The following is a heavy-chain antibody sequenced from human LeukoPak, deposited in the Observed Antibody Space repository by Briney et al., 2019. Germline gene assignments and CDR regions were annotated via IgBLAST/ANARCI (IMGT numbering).Heavy chain of an antibody. J-gene: IGHJ1*01. Sequence: GGSLRLSCAASGFTFSSYAMSWVRQAPVKGLEWVSTISAGGGSTYYADSLKGRFTISRDNSENTLHLQMNSLTAEDTAIDFCVKSYLWGQGTLVTVSS. CDR2: ISAGGGST. CDR3: VKSYL. V-gene: IGHV3-23*01. CDR1: GFTFSSYA.